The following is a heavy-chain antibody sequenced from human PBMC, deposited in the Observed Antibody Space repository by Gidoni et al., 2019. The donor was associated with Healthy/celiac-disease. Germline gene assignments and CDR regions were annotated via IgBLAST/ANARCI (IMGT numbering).Heavy chain of an antibody. Sequence: QVQLVASGGGVVQPGRSLRLSCAASGFPLSSYAMHWVRQAPGKGLEWVAVISYDGSNKYYADSVKGRFTISRDNSKNTLYLQMNSLRAEDTAVYYCARGPKWEPNGAFDIWGQGTMVTVSS. CDR3: ARGPKWEPNGAFDI. CDR1: GFPLSSYA. J-gene: IGHJ3*02. D-gene: IGHD1-26*01. CDR2: ISYDGSNK. V-gene: IGHV3-30-3*01.